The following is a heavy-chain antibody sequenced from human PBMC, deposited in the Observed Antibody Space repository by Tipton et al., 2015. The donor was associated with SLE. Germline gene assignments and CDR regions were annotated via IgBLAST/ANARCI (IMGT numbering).Heavy chain of an antibody. D-gene: IGHD3-3*01. V-gene: IGHV5-10-1*01. Sequence: QLVQSGADVKKPGESLRISCKGSGYSFTSYWISWVRQMPGKGLEWMGMIDPSDSYTNYSPSFQGHVTISADKSVSTAYVQWSSLKASDTAMYYCARHGNYDFWSGYYSYYYYGMDVWGQGTTVTVSS. CDR3: ARHGNYDFWSGYYSYYYYGMDV. J-gene: IGHJ6*02. CDR1: GYSFTSYW. CDR2: IDPSDSYT.